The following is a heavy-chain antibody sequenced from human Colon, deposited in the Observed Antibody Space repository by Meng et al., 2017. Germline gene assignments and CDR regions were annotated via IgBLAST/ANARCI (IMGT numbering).Heavy chain of an antibody. J-gene: IGHJ3*02. CDR2: IRDKAHGGAT. CDR1: GFIFGDYP. V-gene: IGHV3-49*03. D-gene: IGHD2-2*01. Sequence: GESLKISCTASGFIFGDYPVIWLRQAPGKGPEWVGFIRDKAHGGATDYAASVKGRFTISRDDSKNIAYLQKNSLKVENTAVYYCSRKPYCDSTSCYAFDIWGQGTMVTVSS. CDR3: SRKPYCDSTSCYAFDI.